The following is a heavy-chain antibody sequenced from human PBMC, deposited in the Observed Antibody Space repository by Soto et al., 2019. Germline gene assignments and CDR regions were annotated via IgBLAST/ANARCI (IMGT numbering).Heavy chain of an antibody. V-gene: IGHV1-18*01. CDR2: ISADNGKT. Sequence: QVQLVQSGAEVKKPGASVKVSCRASGYTFTSYGISWVRQAPGQGLEWMGWISADNGKTNYPKKLQGTVTMTPDPTTSTAYMEPRSLRSDDTAGYYCARFRSDYRHWCDPWRKGTLVTVSS. CDR3: ARFRSDYRHWCDP. CDR1: GYTFTSYG. D-gene: IGHD4-4*01. J-gene: IGHJ5*02.